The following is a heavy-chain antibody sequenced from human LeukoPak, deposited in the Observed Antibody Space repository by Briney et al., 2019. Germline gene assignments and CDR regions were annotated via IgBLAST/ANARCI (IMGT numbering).Heavy chain of an antibody. Sequence: SETLSLTCNVSGGSVSISSYFWGWIRQPTGRGLEWIGSIYYSGNTYYNPSLKSRVTISIDTSKNQFSLWLTSVTAADTAVYYCARHQYSGSYYHYWGQGTLVTVSS. CDR1: GGSVSISSYF. CDR3: ARHQYSGSYYHY. D-gene: IGHD1-26*01. V-gene: IGHV4-39*01. J-gene: IGHJ4*02. CDR2: IYYSGNT.